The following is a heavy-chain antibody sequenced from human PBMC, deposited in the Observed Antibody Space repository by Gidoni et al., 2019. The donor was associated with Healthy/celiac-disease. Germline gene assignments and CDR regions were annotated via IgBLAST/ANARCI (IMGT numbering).Heavy chain of an antibody. CDR3: ARSPYRY. CDR2: INHSGST. V-gene: IGHV4-34*01. J-gene: IGHJ4*02. Sequence: QVQLQQLGAGLLKPSETLSLTCAVYGGSLSGYYWSWFRRPHGKGLEWIGVINHSGSTNSNPSLKSRVTISVDTSKNQFSLKLSSVTAADTAVYYCARSPYRYWGQGTLVTVSS. CDR1: GGSLSGYY.